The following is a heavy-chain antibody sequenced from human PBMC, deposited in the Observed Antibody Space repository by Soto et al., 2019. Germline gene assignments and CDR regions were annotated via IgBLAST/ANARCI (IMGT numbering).Heavy chain of an antibody. V-gene: IGHV4-31*11. CDR2: IFYSGTT. CDR3: ARVIHESSGYLGFQH. Sequence: QVQLQESGPGLVKPSQTLSLTCAVSGGSISSDGFYWGWIRQHPGKGLEWFASIFYSGTTYYNPSLKTGVSISVDSSKNQLSLKMSSVTAADTAVYYCARVIHESSGYLGFQHWGQGTLVTVSS. D-gene: IGHD3-22*01. CDR1: GGSISSDGFY. J-gene: IGHJ1*01.